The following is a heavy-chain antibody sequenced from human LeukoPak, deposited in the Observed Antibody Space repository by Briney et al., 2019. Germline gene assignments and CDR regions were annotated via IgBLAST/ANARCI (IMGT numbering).Heavy chain of an antibody. CDR1: GASMSSNY. J-gene: IGHJ4*02. Sequence: SETLSLTCNVSGASMSSNYLSWIRQPPGKGLEWIGYIYHSGNTNYSPSLESRVTMSVDESKNQFSLRVHFVSAADTAVYYCASTRRAAVAGRFDSWGQGTMVTVSS. D-gene: IGHD6-19*01. V-gene: IGHV4-4*09. CDR2: IYHSGNT. CDR3: ASTRRAAVAGRFDS.